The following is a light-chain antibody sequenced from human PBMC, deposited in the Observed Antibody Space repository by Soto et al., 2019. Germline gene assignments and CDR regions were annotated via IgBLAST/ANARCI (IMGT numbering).Light chain of an antibody. CDR1: QSVSCY. CDR3: QHYGSTPLT. Sequence: EIVLTQSPSTLSLSVGERVTLSCRASQSVSCYLAWYQQTPCQPPSLLIYVTSNRDTGTPDRYSGSASGTAFTLTISRLETEDFAVDYCQHYGSTPLTFVGGTTVEIK. V-gene: IGKV3-20*01. J-gene: IGKJ4*01. CDR2: VTS.